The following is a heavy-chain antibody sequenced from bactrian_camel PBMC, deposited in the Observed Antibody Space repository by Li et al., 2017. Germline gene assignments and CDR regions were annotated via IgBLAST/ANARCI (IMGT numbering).Heavy chain of an antibody. Sequence: VQLVESGGGLVQPGGSLRLSCAASGFSFSSYYMSWVRQTPAKGLEWVSGVASNGGSTEYADSIVGRFTISRDNAKNMVYLHMTSLKPEDTGVYYCVKDYKSGDYRDDFCYWGQGTQVTVS. D-gene: IGHD4*01. J-gene: IGHJ4*01. CDR2: VASNGGST. CDR1: GFSFSSYY. V-gene: IGHV3S40*01. CDR3: VKDYKSGDYRDDFCY.